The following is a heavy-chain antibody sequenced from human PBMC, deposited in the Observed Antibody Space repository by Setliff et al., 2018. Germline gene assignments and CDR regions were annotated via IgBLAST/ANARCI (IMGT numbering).Heavy chain of an antibody. CDR2: INPNDGYT. V-gene: IGHV1-46*01. Sequence: GASVKVSCKASGRSLTSNHFHWGRQAPGKGLEWMGTINPNDGYTIYAPAFQGRVAMTTDTSTGTAYMELSGLTSADTAIYYCIVNMVRPVTGLDSWGPGTLVTSPQ. CDR3: IVNMVRPVTGLDS. J-gene: IGHJ4*02. CDR1: GRSLTSNH. D-gene: IGHD2-15*01.